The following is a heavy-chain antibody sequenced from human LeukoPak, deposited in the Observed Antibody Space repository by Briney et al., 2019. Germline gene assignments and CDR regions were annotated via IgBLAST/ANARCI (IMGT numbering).Heavy chain of an antibody. J-gene: IGHJ5*02. CDR3: AREVIEDWFDP. CDR2: IYYSGST. CDR1: GGSISSGAYY. V-gene: IGHV4-31*03. Sequence: SQTLPLTCTVSGGSISSGAYYWNWIRQHPGKGLEWIGYIYYSGSTYYNPSLKSRVTMSVDTSKNQFSLRLSSVTAADTAVYYCAREVIEDWFDPWGQGTLVTASS. D-gene: IGHD2/OR15-2a*01.